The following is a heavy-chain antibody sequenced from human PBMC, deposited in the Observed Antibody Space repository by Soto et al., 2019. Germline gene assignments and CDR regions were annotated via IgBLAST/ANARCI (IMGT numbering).Heavy chain of an antibody. CDR2: MNPNSGNT. Sequence: QVQLVQSGAEVKKPGASVKVSCKASGYTFTSYDINWVRQATGQGLEWMGWMNPNSGNTDYAQKFQGRVTMTRNTSISTAYMELSSLRSDDTAVYYCARGPTNYDFWSGYFQNYYYGMDVWGQGTTVTVSS. D-gene: IGHD3-3*01. J-gene: IGHJ6*02. CDR1: GYTFTSYD. CDR3: ARGPTNYDFWSGYFQNYYYGMDV. V-gene: IGHV1-8*01.